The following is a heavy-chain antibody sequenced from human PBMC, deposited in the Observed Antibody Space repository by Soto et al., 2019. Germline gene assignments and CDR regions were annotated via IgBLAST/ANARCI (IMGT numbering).Heavy chain of an antibody. CDR3: ARDEGGLRYFDWVY. V-gene: IGHV3-7*01. D-gene: IGHD3-9*01. CDR2: IKQDGSEK. Sequence: GGSLRLSCAASGFTFSSYWMSWVRQAPGKGLEWVANIKQDGSEKYYVDSVKGRFTISRDNAKNSLYLQMNSLRAEDTAVYYCARDEGGLRYFDWVYWGQGTLVTVSS. CDR1: GFTFSSYW. J-gene: IGHJ4*02.